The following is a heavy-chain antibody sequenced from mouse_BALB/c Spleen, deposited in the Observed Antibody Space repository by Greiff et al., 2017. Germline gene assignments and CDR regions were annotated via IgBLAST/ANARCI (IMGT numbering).Heavy chain of an antibody. V-gene: IGHV5-9-4*01. CDR3: AREDDGDQAWFAY. CDR2: ISSGGSYT. D-gene: IGHD1-2*01. J-gene: IGHJ3*01. Sequence: DVKLVESGGGLVKPGGSLKLSCAASGFTFSSYAMSWVRQSPEKRLEWVAEISSGGSYTYYPDTVTGRFTISRDNAKNTLYLEMSSLRSEDTAMYYCAREDDGDQAWFAYWGQGTLVTVSA. CDR1: GFTFSSYA.